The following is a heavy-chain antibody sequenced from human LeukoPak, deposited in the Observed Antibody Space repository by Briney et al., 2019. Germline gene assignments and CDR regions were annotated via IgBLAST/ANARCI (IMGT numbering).Heavy chain of an antibody. Sequence: PGRSLRLSCAASGFMFGNYGMHWVRQAPGKGLEWVAIIWYDGSDKYYSDSVKGRFTISRDNSKNTLYLQMNSLRAEDTAVYFCARGPRGTSGWYFDYWGQGTLVTVSS. V-gene: IGHV3-33*01. J-gene: IGHJ4*02. CDR1: GFMFGNYG. CDR2: IWYDGSDK. CDR3: ARGPRGTSGWYFDY. D-gene: IGHD6-19*01.